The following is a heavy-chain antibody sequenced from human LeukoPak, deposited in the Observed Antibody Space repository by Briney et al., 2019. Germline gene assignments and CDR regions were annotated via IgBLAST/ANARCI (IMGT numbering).Heavy chain of an antibody. D-gene: IGHD3-10*01. CDR1: GGSISSYY. Sequence: SETLSLTCTVSGGSISSYYWSWIRQPAGKGLEWIGSIYHSGSTYYNPSLKSRVTISVDTSKNQFSLKVNSVTAADTAVYYCARGAITMVRGVIILQYFDYWGQGTLVTVSS. CDR2: IYHSGST. J-gene: IGHJ4*02. V-gene: IGHV4-4*07. CDR3: ARGAITMVRGVIILQYFDY.